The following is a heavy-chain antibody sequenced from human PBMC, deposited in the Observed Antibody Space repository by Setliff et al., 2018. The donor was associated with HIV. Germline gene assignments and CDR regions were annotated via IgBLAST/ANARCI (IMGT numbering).Heavy chain of an antibody. D-gene: IGHD3-22*01. Sequence: ASVKVSCKSSGDTFTSYGISWVRQAPGQGLEWMGWISAYNGHTRYAQKLQGRVTMTTDTSTSTAYMELRSLRSDDTAVYYCARSSAYYYDSSGYYTGDYWGQGTLVT. J-gene: IGHJ4*02. CDR3: ARSSAYYYDSSGYYTGDY. CDR2: ISAYNGHT. CDR1: GDTFTSYG. V-gene: IGHV1-18*01.